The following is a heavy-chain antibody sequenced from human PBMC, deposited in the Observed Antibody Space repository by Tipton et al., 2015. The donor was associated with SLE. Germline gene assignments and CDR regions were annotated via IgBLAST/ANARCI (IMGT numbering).Heavy chain of an antibody. Sequence: TLSLTCAVSGFPISSGFYWGWIRQPPGKGLEWIGEISHSGSANYNASLKSRVTMSLDKSNNQFSLRLSSVTAADTAVYYCARGVSGYFSYCYMDVWGKGTTVTISS. V-gene: IGHV4-38-2*01. CDR3: ARGVSGYFSYCYMDV. J-gene: IGHJ6*03. CDR2: ISHSGSA. CDR1: GFPISSGFY. D-gene: IGHD3-16*01.